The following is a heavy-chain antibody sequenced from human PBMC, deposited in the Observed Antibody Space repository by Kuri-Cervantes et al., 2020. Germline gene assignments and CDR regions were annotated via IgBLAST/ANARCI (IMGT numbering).Heavy chain of an antibody. CDR2: INAGNGNT. D-gene: IGHD3-22*01. CDR1: GYTFTSYA. J-gene: IGHJ4*02. V-gene: IGHV1-3*01. CDR3: ARVPYYYDSSGYGGTDY. Sequence: ASVKVSCKASGYTFTSYAMHWVRQAPGQRLEWMGWINAGNGNTKYSQKFQGRVTITRDTSASTAYMELSSLRSEDTAVYYCARVPYYYDSSGYGGTDYWGQGTLVTVSS.